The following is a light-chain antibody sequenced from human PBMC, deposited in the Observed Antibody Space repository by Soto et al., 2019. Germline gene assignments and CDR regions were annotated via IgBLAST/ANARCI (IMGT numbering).Light chain of an antibody. J-gene: IGKJ4*01. CDR2: YIF. V-gene: IGKV3-15*01. CDR1: QSVGSR. CDR3: QQYNSWPLT. Sequence: EIVMTQSPDTVSVSPGEGAELSCRASQSVGSRVAWYHQKFGQPPRLLIYYIFSRGTGVPTRSSGSGSGTEFSLTISSRQSEDFAVYYCQQYNSWPLTFGGGTKVDI.